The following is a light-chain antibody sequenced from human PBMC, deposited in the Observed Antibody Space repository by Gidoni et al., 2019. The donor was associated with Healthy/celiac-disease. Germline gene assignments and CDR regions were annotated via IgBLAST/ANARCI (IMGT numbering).Light chain of an antibody. Sequence: EIVLTQSPATLSLSPGERATLSCRASQSVSSHLAWYQQKPGQAPRLLIYDASNRATGIPAMCSGSWSGTDFTLTIISLEPEDFAVYYCQQRSNWPWTFGQGTKLEIK. CDR3: QQRSNWPWT. CDR2: DAS. J-gene: IGKJ1*01. V-gene: IGKV3-11*01. CDR1: QSVSSH.